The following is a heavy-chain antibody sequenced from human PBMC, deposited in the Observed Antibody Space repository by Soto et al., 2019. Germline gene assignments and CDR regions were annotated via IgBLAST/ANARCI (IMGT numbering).Heavy chain of an antibody. D-gene: IGHD6-13*01. CDR3: ARGGGGRWYSGDY. V-gene: IGHV1-8*01. J-gene: IGHJ4*02. Sequence: QVPLVQSGAEVKKPGASVKVSCKASGYTFTNYHIHWVRQATGQGLEWMGWMNPNSGDTGYAQKFQGRVTMTRDTSITAAYMELSGLRSEDTAVYYCARGGGGRWYSGDYWGQGTLVTVSS. CDR2: MNPNSGDT. CDR1: GYTFTNYH.